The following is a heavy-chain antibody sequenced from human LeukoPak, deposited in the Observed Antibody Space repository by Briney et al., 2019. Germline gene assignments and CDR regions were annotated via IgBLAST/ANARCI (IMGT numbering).Heavy chain of an antibody. Sequence: GGSLRLSCAASGFTFDDYAMHWVRQAPGKGLEWVSGISWNSGSIGYADSVKGRFIISRDNAKNSLYLQMNSLRAEDTALYYCAKGSCSGGSCYVDYWGQGTLVTVSS. V-gene: IGHV3-9*01. CDR1: GFTFDDYA. CDR2: ISWNSGSI. CDR3: AKGSCSGGSCYVDY. D-gene: IGHD2-15*01. J-gene: IGHJ4*02.